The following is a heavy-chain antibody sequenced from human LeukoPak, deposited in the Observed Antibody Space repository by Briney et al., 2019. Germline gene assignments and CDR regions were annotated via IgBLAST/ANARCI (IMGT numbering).Heavy chain of an antibody. V-gene: IGHV3-23*01. CDR3: AKRDRPCSGDCSAPYYFDY. Sequence: PGGSLRLSCAASGXTFSSYAMSWVRQAPGKGLEWVSSFSSSGRNTYYSDSVKGRFTISRDNSKNTLYLQMSNLRAEDTAVYYCAKRDRPCSGDCSAPYYFDYWGQGTLVTVSS. CDR2: FSSSGRNT. CDR1: GXTFSSYA. J-gene: IGHJ4*02. D-gene: IGHD2-21*02.